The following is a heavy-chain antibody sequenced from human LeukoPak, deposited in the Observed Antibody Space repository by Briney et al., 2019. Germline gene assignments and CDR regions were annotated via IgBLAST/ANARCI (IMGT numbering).Heavy chain of an antibody. CDR1: GFTFSSFS. V-gene: IGHV3-48*04. J-gene: IGHJ4*02. D-gene: IGHD6-6*01. Sequence: PGGSLRLSCAASGFTFSSFSMNWVRQAPGKGLEWVSYISSSSSTIYYAGSVKGRFTISRDNAKNSLYLQMNSLRAEDTAVYYCARDKSMYSSSYYFDYWGQGTLVTVSS. CDR3: ARDKSMYSSSYYFDY. CDR2: ISSSSSTI.